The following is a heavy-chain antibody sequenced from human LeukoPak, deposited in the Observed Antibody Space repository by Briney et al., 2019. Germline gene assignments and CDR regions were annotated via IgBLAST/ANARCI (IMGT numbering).Heavy chain of an antibody. J-gene: IGHJ4*02. Sequence: SETLSLTCAVYGGSFSGYYWSWIRQPPGKGLEWIGEINHSGSTNYNPSLKSRVTILVDTSKNQFSLKLSSVTAADTAVYYCARGWGGYEDYWGQGTLVTVSS. CDR3: ARGWGGYEDY. V-gene: IGHV4-34*01. D-gene: IGHD3-16*01. CDR2: INHSGST. CDR1: GGSFSGYY.